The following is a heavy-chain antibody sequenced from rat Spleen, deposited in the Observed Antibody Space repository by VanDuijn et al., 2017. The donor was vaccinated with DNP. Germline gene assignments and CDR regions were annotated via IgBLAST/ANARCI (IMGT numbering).Heavy chain of an antibody. CDR1: GLTFSDYY. Sequence: EVRLVVSGGGLVQPGRSLKLSCSVSGLTFSDYYMAWVRQTPTRGLEWVASISYDGFNSYYRDSVKGRFAISRDNATGNQFLQMDSLRSEDTATYYCTRGGNNYATWFAYWGQGTLVTVSS. V-gene: IGHV5-20*01. CDR3: TRGGNNYATWFAY. J-gene: IGHJ3*01. D-gene: IGHD1-10*01. CDR2: ISYDGFNS.